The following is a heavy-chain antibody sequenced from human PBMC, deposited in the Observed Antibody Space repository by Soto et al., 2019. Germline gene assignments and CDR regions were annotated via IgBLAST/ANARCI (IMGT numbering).Heavy chain of an antibody. J-gene: IGHJ6*02. CDR1: GFTFSSYG. Sequence: PGGSLRLSCAASGFTFSSYGMHWVRQAPGKGLEWVAVIWYDGSNKYYADSVKGRFTISRDNSKNTLYLQMNSLRAEDTAVYYCAREIGDALLYYYYGMDVWGQGTTVTVS. D-gene: IGHD4-17*01. V-gene: IGHV3-33*01. CDR2: IWYDGSNK. CDR3: AREIGDALLYYYYGMDV.